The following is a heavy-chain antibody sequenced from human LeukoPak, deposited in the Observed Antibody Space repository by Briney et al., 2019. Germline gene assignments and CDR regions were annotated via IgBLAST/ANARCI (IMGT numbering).Heavy chain of an antibody. V-gene: IGHV3-30*04. Sequence: GGSLRLSCAASGFTFSSNAMHWVRQAPGKGLEWVAVISNDGSNKYYADSVKGRFTISRDNSKNTLYLQMNSLRAEDTAVYYCARGTLNIPGQQGAFDYWGQGTLVTVSS. CDR1: GFTFSSNA. CDR2: ISNDGSNK. J-gene: IGHJ4*02. D-gene: IGHD1-14*01. CDR3: ARGTLNIPGQQGAFDY.